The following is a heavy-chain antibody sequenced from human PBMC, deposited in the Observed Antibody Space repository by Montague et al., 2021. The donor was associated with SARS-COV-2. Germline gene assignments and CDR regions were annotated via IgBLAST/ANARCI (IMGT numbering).Heavy chain of an antibody. D-gene: IGHD3-10*01. CDR1: GFTFSSYS. CDR3: ARDLDYYGSGSYSDFYYYYGMDV. V-gene: IGHV3-21*01. J-gene: IGHJ6*02. Sequence: SLRLSCAASGFTFSSYSMNWVRQAPGKGLEWVSSISSSSSYIYYADSVKGRFTISRDNAKNSLYLQMNSLRAEDTAVYYCARDLDYYGSGSYSDFYYYYGMDVWGQGTTVTVSS. CDR2: ISSSSSYI.